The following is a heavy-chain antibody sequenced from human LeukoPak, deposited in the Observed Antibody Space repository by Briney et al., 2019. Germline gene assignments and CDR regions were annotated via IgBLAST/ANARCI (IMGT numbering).Heavy chain of an antibody. V-gene: IGHV1-18*01. CDR1: GYTFTSYG. Sequence: GASVKVSCKASGYTFTSYGISWVRQAPGQGLEWVGWISAYNGNTNYAQKLQGRVTMTTDTSTSTAYMELRSLRSDDTAVYYCARVTHDYYDSSGSSGAFDIWGQGTMFTVSS. CDR3: ARVTHDYYDSSGSSGAFDI. CDR2: ISAYNGNT. J-gene: IGHJ3*02. D-gene: IGHD3-22*01.